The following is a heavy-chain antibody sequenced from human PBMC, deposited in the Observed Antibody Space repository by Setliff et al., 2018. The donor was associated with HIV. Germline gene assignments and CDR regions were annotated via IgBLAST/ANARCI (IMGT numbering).Heavy chain of an antibody. J-gene: IGHJ4*02. D-gene: IGHD4-17*01. CDR2: VYYSGST. Sequence: LSLTCTVSGGSGTSNYYWGWIRQPPGEGLEWIGSVYYSGSTYYTPSLKSRVTISVDTSKNQFSLKLSSVTTADTAVYYCARHSSMTTVTFDYWGQGTLVTVSS. CDR3: ARHSSMTTVTFDY. V-gene: IGHV4-39*01. CDR1: GGSGTSNYY.